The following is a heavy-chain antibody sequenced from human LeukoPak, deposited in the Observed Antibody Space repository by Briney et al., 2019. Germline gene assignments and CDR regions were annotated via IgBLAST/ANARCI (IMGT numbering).Heavy chain of an antibody. D-gene: IGHD3-10*01. Sequence: SETLSLTCTVSGGSISSGGYYWSWIRQHPGKGLEWIGYIYYSGSTYYNPSLKSRVTISVDTSKNQFSLKLSSVTAADTAVYYCARDVTYYHAFDIWGHGTMVTVSS. CDR1: GGSISSGGYY. J-gene: IGHJ3*02. CDR2: IYYSGST. CDR3: ARDVTYYHAFDI. V-gene: IGHV4-31*03.